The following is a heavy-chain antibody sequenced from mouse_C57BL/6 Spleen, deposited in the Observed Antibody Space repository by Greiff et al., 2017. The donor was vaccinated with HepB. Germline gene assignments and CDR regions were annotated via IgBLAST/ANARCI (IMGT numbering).Heavy chain of an antibody. Sequence: QVQLQQSGAELVKPGASVKISCKASGYTFTDYYINWVKQRPGQGLEWIGKIGPGSGSTYYNEKFKSKATLTADKSSSTDYMQLSSLTSEDSAVYFCARWMNYYCSSYWYFDVWGTGTTVTVSS. CDR2: IGPGSGST. CDR3: ARWMNYYCSSYWYFDV. V-gene: IGHV1-77*01. CDR1: GYTFTDYY. D-gene: IGHD1-1*01. J-gene: IGHJ1*03.